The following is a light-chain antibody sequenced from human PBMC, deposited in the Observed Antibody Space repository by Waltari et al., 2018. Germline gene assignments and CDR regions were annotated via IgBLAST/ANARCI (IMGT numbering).Light chain of an antibody. J-gene: IGLJ1*01. CDR3: SSYAGNNVYV. CDR1: SRDVGGYND. V-gene: IGLV2-11*01. Sequence: QSALTQPRSVSGSPGQSVTLSCTGTSRDVGGYNDVSWYQHHPGKAHKLMIYEVSKRPSGAPGRVSGSQSGSTASLTVSGLQAEDEADYYCSSYAGNNVYVFGSGTKVTVL. CDR2: EVS.